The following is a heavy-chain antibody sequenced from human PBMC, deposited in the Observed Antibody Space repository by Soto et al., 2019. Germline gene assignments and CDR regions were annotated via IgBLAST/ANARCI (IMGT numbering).Heavy chain of an antibody. CDR1: GFTFSSYA. J-gene: IGHJ6*02. Sequence: GGSLRLSCAASGFTFSSYAMSWVRQAPGKGLEWVSAISGSGGSTYYADSVKGRFTISRDNSKNTLYLQMNSLRAEDTAVYYCAKVDVAVVVPAAQGLYYYGMDVWGQGTTVTVS. D-gene: IGHD2-2*01. V-gene: IGHV3-23*01. CDR2: ISGSGGST. CDR3: AKVDVAVVVPAAQGLYYYGMDV.